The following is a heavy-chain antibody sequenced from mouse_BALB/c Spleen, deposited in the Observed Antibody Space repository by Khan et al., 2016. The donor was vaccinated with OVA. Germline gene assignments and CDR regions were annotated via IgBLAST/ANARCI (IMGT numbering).Heavy chain of an antibody. CDR3: ARGGYGRPFAY. CDR1: GYTFTSFW. Sequence: QVQLQQPGPELVRPGASVKMSCKASGYTFTSFWIHWVKQRPGQGLEWIGMIDPSKSETRLNQKFQDKATLNVDKSSNTAYLQLSWWTSEDSAVYYCARGGYGRPFAYWGQGTLVTVSA. D-gene: IGHD1-1*01. V-gene: IGHV1S127*01. J-gene: IGHJ3*01. CDR2: IDPSKSET.